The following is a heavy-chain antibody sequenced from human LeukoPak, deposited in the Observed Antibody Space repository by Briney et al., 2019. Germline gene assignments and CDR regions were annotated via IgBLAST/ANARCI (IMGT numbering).Heavy chain of an antibody. D-gene: IGHD4-23*01. J-gene: IGHJ4*02. Sequence: PGGSLRLSCAASGFTFSSYSMNWVRQAPGKGLEWVSSITRSSGYIYYADSVKGRFTISRDNAKNSLYLQMTSLRAEDTAVYYCARIVVTLGTFDYWGQGTLVTVSS. CDR3: ARIVVTLGTFDY. CDR2: ITRSSGYI. V-gene: IGHV3-21*01. CDR1: GFTFSSYS.